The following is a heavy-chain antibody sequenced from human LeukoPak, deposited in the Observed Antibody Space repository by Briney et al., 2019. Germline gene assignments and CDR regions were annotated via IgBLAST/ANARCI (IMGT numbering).Heavy chain of an antibody. CDR3: VSYSRVPGTYHLPY. V-gene: IGHV4-59*01. D-gene: IGHD1-1*01. CDR1: GVSIGNYY. CDR2: GYYTGDT. J-gene: IGHJ4*02. Sequence: SSETLSLTCTVSGVSIGNYYWTWIRQSPGKELEWIGYGYYTGDTNYNPALKSRVTISVDTSKNQFSLILTSVTAADTAVYYCVSYSRVPGTYHLPYWGQGTLVTVSS.